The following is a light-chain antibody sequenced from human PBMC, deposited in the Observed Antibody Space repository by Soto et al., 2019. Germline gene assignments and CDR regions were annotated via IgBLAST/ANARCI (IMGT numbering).Light chain of an antibody. Sequence: QSALTQPASVSGSPGQSITISCTGTSSDVDGYKYVSWYQQHPGKAPKLMIYEVSNRPSGVSNRFSGSKSGNTASLTISGLQAEDEADYYCSSYTSSSTYVFGTGTKLTVL. CDR1: SSDVDGYKY. CDR2: EVS. CDR3: SSYTSSSTYV. J-gene: IGLJ1*01. V-gene: IGLV2-14*01.